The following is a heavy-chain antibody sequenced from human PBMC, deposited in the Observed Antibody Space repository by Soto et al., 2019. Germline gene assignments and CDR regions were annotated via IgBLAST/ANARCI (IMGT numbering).Heavy chain of an antibody. CDR2: IYYSGST. CDR1: GGSISSGGYY. V-gene: IGHV4-31*03. D-gene: IGHD3-3*01. CDR3: ATNARFLEWLPPFDY. Sequence: QVQLQESGPGLVKPSQTLSLTCTVSGGSISSGGYYWSWIRQHPGKGLEWIGYIYYSGSTYYNPSLKSRVTISVDTSKHQFSLKLSSVTAADTAVYYCATNARFLEWLPPFDYWGQGTLVTVSS. J-gene: IGHJ4*02.